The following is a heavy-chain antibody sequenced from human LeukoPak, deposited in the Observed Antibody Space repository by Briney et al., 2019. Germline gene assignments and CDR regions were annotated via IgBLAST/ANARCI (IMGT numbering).Heavy chain of an antibody. CDR3: VRGGLMTIGTVIASPFDY. CDR2: ISRDTDYI. V-gene: IGHV3-21*06. CDR1: GFTFSPHS. J-gene: IGHJ4*02. Sequence: GGSLRLSCAASGFTFSPHSMHWVRQAPGKGLDWVASISRDTDYIYYADSVKGRFTISRDNPRNSVFLQMNSLRDDDTAVYFCVRGGLMTIGTVIASPFDYWGQGILVLVSS. D-gene: IGHD3-16*02.